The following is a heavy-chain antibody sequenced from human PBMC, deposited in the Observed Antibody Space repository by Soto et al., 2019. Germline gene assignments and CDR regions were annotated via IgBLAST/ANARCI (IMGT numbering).Heavy chain of an antibody. J-gene: IGHJ6*02. CDR3: AKADPNSSSWLGGYYYYGMDV. D-gene: IGHD6-13*01. Sequence: SGGSLRLSCAASGFTFSSYAMSWVRQAPGKGLEWVSAISGSGGSTYYADSVKGRFTISRDNSKNTLYLQMNSLRAEDTAVYYCAKADPNSSSWLGGYYYYGMDVWGQGTTVTVSS. V-gene: IGHV3-23*01. CDR2: ISGSGGST. CDR1: GFTFSSYA.